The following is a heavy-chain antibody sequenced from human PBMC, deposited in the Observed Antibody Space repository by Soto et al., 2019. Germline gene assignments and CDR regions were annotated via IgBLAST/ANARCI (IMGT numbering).Heavy chain of an antibody. CDR1: GGTFISYA. J-gene: IGHJ4*02. CDR3: AADYYDTSGYYFAY. D-gene: IGHD3-22*01. V-gene: IGHV1-69*13. Sequence: GASVKVSCKASGGTFISYAITWVRQAPGQGREGMGGIIPIFGTANYAQKFQGRVTITADESTSTAYMELSSLRSADTAVYYCAADYYDTSGYYFAYWGQGTLVTVSS. CDR2: IIPIFGTA.